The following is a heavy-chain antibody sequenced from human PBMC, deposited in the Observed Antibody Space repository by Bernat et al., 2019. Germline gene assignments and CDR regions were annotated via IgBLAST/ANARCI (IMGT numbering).Heavy chain of an antibody. CDR1: GYTFTSYG. D-gene: IGHD2-15*01. CDR2: ISAYNGNT. CDR3: AREGPFRRRSTLVVAAYNWFDP. J-gene: IGHJ5*02. V-gene: IGHV1-18*01. Sequence: QVQLVQSGAEVKKPGASVKVSCKASGYTFTSYGISWVRQAPGQGLEWMGWISAYNGNTNYAQKLQGSVTMTTDPSTSTAYMELRSLRSDDTAVYYWAREGPFRRRSTLVVAAYNWFDPWGQGTLVTVSS.